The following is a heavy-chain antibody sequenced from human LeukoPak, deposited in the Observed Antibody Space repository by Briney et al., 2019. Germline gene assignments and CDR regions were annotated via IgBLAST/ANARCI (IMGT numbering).Heavy chain of an antibody. V-gene: IGHV5-51*01. CDR1: GYSFTSYW. CDR3: ARGSVVTATISPFDY. CDR2: IYPGDSDT. J-gene: IGHJ4*02. D-gene: IGHD2-21*02. Sequence: GESLKISCKGSGYSFTSYWIGWVRQMPGKGLEWMGIIYPGDSDTRYSPSFQGQVTISADKSISTAYLQWSGLKASDTAMYYCARGSVVTATISPFDYWGQGTLVTVSS.